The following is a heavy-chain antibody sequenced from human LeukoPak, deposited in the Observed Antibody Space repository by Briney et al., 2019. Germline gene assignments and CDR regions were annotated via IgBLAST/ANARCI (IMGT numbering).Heavy chain of an antibody. Sequence: GGSLRLSYAASGFTFDDYGMSWVRQAPGKGLEWVPGINWNGGSTGYADSVKGRFTISSDNAKNSLYLQMNSLRAEDTALYYCARDPHVEMATIGDYWGQGTLVTVSS. CDR3: ARDPHVEMATIGDY. CDR2: INWNGGST. D-gene: IGHD5-24*01. V-gene: IGHV3-20*03. J-gene: IGHJ4*02. CDR1: GFTFDDYG.